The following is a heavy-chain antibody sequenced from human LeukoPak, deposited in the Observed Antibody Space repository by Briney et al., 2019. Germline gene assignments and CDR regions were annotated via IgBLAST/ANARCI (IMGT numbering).Heavy chain of an antibody. J-gene: IGHJ5*02. CDR2: IYHSGST. V-gene: IGHV4-38-2*02. CDR1: GYSISSGYY. Sequence: KSSETLSLTCTVSGYSISSGYYWGWIRQPPGKGLEWIGSIYHSGSTYYNPSLKSRVTISVDTSKNQFSLKLSSVTAADTAVYYCARGRYSSGCYNWFDPWGQGTLVTVSS. D-gene: IGHD6-19*01. CDR3: ARGRYSSGCYNWFDP.